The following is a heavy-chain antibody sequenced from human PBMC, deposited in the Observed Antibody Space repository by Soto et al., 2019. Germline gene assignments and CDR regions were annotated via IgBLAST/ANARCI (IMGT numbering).Heavy chain of an antibody. V-gene: IGHV3-23*05. Sequence: GGSLRLSCAASGFSFSDYSMNWVRQAPGKGLEWVSFIDLSGTTTYYTDSVKGRFTISKDNSKNTLYLQMNSLRAEDTAVYYYAKSKKVPYCSGGSCWTKDAFDIWGQGTMVTVSS. D-gene: IGHD2-15*01. J-gene: IGHJ3*02. CDR2: IDLSGTTT. CDR1: GFSFSDYS. CDR3: AKSKKVPYCSGGSCWTKDAFDI.